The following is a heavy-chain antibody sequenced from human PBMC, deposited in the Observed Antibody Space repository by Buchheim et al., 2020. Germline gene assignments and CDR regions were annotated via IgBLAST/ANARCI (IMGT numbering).Heavy chain of an antibody. CDR3: ARVVEMATRLNY. J-gene: IGHJ4*02. CDR1: GGSFSGYY. CDR2: INHSGST. V-gene: IGHV4-34*01. D-gene: IGHD5-24*01. Sequence: QVQLQQWGTGLLKPSETLSLTCAVYGGSFSGYYWSWIRQPPGKGLEWIGEINHSGSTNYNPSLKSRVTIPVEPSNNQFSLKLSSVTAADTAVYYCARVVEMATRLNYWGQGTL.